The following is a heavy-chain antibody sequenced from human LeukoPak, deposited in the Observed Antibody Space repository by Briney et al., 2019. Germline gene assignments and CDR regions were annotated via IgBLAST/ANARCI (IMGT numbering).Heavy chain of an antibody. CDR1: GYTFTDSY. CDR2: IIPILGIA. J-gene: IGHJ4*02. CDR3: ARVGLNYFDY. V-gene: IGHV1-69*04. Sequence: SVKVSCKASGYTFTDSYMHWVRQAPGQGLEWMGRIIPILGIANYAQKFQGRVTITADKSTSTAYMELSSLRSEDTAVYYCARVGLNYFDYWGQGTLVTVSS.